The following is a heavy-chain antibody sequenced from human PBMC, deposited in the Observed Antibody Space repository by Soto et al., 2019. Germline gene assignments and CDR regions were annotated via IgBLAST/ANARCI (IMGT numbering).Heavy chain of an antibody. CDR1: GYTFSSYH. V-gene: IGHV1-18*01. J-gene: IGHJ4*02. Sequence: QVQLVQSGAEVKKPGASVKVSCKTSGYTFSSYHISWVRQAPGQGLERMGWISAFNGNTNYAQKLQGRVTMTTDTSTSTASVELTSLRSDDTAVDYCARGGPPTDYWGQGTLVTVSS. CDR2: ISAFNGNT. D-gene: IGHD5-12*01. CDR3: ARGGPPTDY.